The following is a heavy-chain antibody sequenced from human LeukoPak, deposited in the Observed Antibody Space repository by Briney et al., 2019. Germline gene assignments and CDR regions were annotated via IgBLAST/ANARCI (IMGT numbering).Heavy chain of an antibody. CDR1: GFTFTSYA. V-gene: IGHV3-23*01. J-gene: IGHJ6*03. CDR3: AKQGRAVAGTRYYYYYYMDV. CDR2: ISGSGGST. Sequence: PGGSLRLSCAVSGFTFTSYAMTWVRQAPGKGLEWVSGISGSGGSTYYADSVKGRFTISRDNSKNTLYLQMNSLRAEDTAVYYCAKQGRAVAGTRYYYYYYMDVWGKGTTVTVSS. D-gene: IGHD6-19*01.